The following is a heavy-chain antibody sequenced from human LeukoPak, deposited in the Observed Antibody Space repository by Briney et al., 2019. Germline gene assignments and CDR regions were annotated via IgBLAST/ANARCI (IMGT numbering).Heavy chain of an antibody. CDR1: GFTFSSYA. J-gene: IGHJ4*02. Sequence: GGSLRLSCAASGFTFSSYAMSCGRQAPGGGVEWVSAISGSGGSTYYADSVKGRFTISRDNSKNTLYLQMNSLRAEDTAVYYCARVLEEGAIDYWGQGTLVTVSS. D-gene: IGHD1-26*01. V-gene: IGHV3-23*01. CDR2: ISGSGGST. CDR3: ARVLEEGAIDY.